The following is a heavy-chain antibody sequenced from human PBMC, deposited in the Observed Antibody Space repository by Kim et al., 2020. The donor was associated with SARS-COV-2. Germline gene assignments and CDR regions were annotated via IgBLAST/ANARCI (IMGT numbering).Heavy chain of an antibody. V-gene: IGHV1-69*13. CDR1: GGTFSSYA. Sequence: SVKVSCKASGGTFSSYAISWVRQAPGQGLEWMGGIIPIFGTANYAQKFQGRVTITADESTSTAYMELSSLRSEDTAVYYCARESAVANWFDPWGQGTLVTVSS. CDR3: ARESAVANWFDP. J-gene: IGHJ5*02. D-gene: IGHD6-19*01. CDR2: IIPIFGTA.